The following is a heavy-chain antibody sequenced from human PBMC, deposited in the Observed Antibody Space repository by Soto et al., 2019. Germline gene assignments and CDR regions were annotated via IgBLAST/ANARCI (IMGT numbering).Heavy chain of an antibody. CDR2: ISGSGGST. J-gene: IGHJ4*02. CDR3: AKDADIVVVPAAEYYFDY. V-gene: IGHV3-23*01. D-gene: IGHD2-2*01. CDR1: GFTFSSYA. Sequence: EVQLLESGGGLVQPGGSLRLSCAASGFTFSSYAMSWVRQAPGKGLEWVSAISGSGGSTYYADSVKGRFTISRDNSKNPLYLQMNSLRAEDTAVYYCAKDADIVVVPAAEYYFDYWGQGTLVTVSS.